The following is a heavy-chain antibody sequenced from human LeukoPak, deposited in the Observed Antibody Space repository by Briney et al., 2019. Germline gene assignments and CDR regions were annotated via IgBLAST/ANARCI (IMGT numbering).Heavy chain of an antibody. D-gene: IGHD2-21*01. J-gene: IGHJ4*02. V-gene: IGHV3-53*01. CDR2: IYSGGST. Sequence: PGGSLRLSCAASGFILSSNYMSWVRQAPGKGLEWVSVIYSGGSTHYADSVKGRFTTSRDNSKNTLYLQMNSLRAEDTAVYYCARGVGYYPYYFDYWGQGTLVTVSS. CDR3: ARGVGYYPYYFDY. CDR1: GFILSSNY.